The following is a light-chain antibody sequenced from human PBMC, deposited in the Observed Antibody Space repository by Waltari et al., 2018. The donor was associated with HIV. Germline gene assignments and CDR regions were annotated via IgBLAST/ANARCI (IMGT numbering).Light chain of an antibody. CDR1: QRLNNN. J-gene: IGKJ5*01. CDR2: GGF. Sequence: EIVLIQSPATLSVSPGERATLLCRASQRLNNNLAWYPQKSGQAPRHLIYGGFTRASGVPDRFTCSGSGAEFTLTISGLQSEDSGVYYCQQYDSWPPITFGQGTRVEIK. V-gene: IGKV3-15*01. CDR3: QQYDSWPPIT.